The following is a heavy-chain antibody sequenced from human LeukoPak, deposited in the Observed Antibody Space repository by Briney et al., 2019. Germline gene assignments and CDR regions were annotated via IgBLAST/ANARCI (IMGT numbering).Heavy chain of an antibody. V-gene: IGHV3-48*02. D-gene: IGHD3-10*01. CDR1: GFTFSGYS. CDR3: ARSYYPTDDAFDI. CDR2: ISSSSSTI. J-gene: IGHJ3*02. Sequence: GGSLRLSCAASGFTFSGYSMNWVRQAPGKGLEWVSYISSSSSTIYYADSVKGRFTISRDNAKNSLYLQMNSLRDEDTAVYYCARSYYPTDDAFDIWGQGTMVTVSS.